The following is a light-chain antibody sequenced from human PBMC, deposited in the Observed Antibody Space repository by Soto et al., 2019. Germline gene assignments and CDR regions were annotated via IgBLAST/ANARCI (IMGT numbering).Light chain of an antibody. CDR1: QDISNY. J-gene: IGKJ4*01. CDR2: DAS. Sequence: DIQMTQSPSSLSASVGDRVTITCQASQDISNYLNWYRQKPGKAPKLLIYDASNLETGVPSRFSGSGSGTDFTFTISSLQPEDIATYYCQQYDNLPRTFGGGTKVDI. CDR3: QQYDNLPRT. V-gene: IGKV1-33*01.